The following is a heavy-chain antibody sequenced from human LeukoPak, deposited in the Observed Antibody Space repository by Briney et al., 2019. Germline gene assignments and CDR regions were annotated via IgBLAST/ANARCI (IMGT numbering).Heavy chain of an antibody. CDR1: GGTFSSYA. J-gene: IGHJ6*03. CDR3: AGGRGGYDEDYYYYMDV. CDR2: IIPIFGTA. V-gene: IGHV1-69*06. D-gene: IGHD5-12*01. Sequence: SVKVSCKASGGTFSSYAISWVRQAPGQGLEWMGGIIPIFGTANYAQKFQGRVTITADKSTSTAYMELSSLRSEDTAVYYCAGGRGGYDEDYYYYMDVWGKGTTVTVSS.